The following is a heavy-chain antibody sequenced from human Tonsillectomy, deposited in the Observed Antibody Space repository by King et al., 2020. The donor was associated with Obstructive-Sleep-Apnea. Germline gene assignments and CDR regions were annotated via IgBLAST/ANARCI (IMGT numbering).Heavy chain of an antibody. CDR1: GASFSGYY. J-gene: IGHJ4*02. CDR3: ARRALGVPPNY. D-gene: IGHD2-8*01. CDR2: INHSGST. Sequence: QVQLQQWGAGLLKPSETLSLTCAVYGASFSGYYWTWIRQPPGKGLEWIGEINHSGSTNYNPSLKSRVTISVDTSKNQFSLKLSSVTAADMAVYYCARRALGVPPNYWGQGILVTVSP. V-gene: IGHV4-34*01.